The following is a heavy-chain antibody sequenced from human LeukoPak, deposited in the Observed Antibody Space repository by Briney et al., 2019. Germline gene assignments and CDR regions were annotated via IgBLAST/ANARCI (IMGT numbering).Heavy chain of an antibody. J-gene: IGHJ4*02. Sequence: SETLSLTCAVSGGSISSSNWWSWVRQPPGKGLEWIGEIYHGGSTNYNPSLKSRVTFSVDTSKNQFSLKLNSVTAADTAVYYCARGGDYGDLRYFDYWGQGTLVTVSS. CDR3: ARGGDYGDLRYFDY. V-gene: IGHV4-4*02. CDR2: IYHGGST. D-gene: IGHD4-17*01. CDR1: GGSISSSNW.